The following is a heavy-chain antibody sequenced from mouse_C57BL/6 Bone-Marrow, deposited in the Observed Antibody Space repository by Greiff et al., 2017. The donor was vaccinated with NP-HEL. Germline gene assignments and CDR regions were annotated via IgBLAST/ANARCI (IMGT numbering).Heavy chain of an antibody. J-gene: IGHJ3*01. CDR2: IDPSDSYT. CDR1: GYTFTSYW. D-gene: IGHD1-1*01. V-gene: IGHV1-69*01. CDR3: ARHYYGSSYGFAY. Sequence: QVQLQQPGAELVMPGASVKLSCTASGYTFTSYWMHWVKQRPGQGLEWIGEIDPSDSYTNYNQTFKGKSTLTVDQSSSTAYMQLSSLTSEDSAVYYRARHYYGSSYGFAYWGQGTLVTVAA.